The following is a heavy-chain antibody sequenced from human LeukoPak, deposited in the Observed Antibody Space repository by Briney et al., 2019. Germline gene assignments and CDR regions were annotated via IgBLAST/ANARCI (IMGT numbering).Heavy chain of an antibody. J-gene: IGHJ4*02. Sequence: GRSLRLSCAASGFTFDEYAMHWVRQAPGKGLEWVSGISWNSGSIGYADSVKGRFTISRDNAKKSLYLQMNSLGAEDTALYYCAKGSTFYSSSPFDYWGQGTLVTVSS. CDR1: GFTFDEYA. CDR3: AKGSTFYSSSPFDY. V-gene: IGHV3-9*01. CDR2: ISWNSGSI. D-gene: IGHD6-6*01.